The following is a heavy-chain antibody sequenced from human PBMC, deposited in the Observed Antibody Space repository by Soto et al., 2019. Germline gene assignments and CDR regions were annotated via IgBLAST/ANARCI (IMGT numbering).Heavy chain of an antibody. CDR2: MNPNSGNT. Sequence: GASVKVSCKASGYTFTSYDINWVRQATGQGLEWMGWMNPNSGNTGYAQKFQGRVTMTRNTSISTAYMELSSLRSEGTAVYYCARDYGSASYVDYWGQGTLVTVSS. CDR3: ARDYGSASYVDY. V-gene: IGHV1-8*01. J-gene: IGHJ4*02. CDR1: GYTFTSYD. D-gene: IGHD3-10*01.